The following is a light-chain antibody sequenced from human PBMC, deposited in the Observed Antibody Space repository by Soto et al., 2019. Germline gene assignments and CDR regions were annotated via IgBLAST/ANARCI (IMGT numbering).Light chain of an antibody. Sequence: QSVLTQPASVSGSPGQSITISCTGTSSDVGGYDYVSWYQRHPGKAPELMIYEVSNRPSGISNRFSGSKSGNTASLTISGLQAEDEADYYCSSYTQFSTLVFGGGTKLTVL. CDR1: SSDVGGYDY. V-gene: IGLV2-14*01. CDR2: EVS. J-gene: IGLJ3*02. CDR3: SSYTQFSTLV.